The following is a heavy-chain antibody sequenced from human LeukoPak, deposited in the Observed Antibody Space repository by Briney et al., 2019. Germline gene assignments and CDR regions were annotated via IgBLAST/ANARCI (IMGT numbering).Heavy chain of an antibody. D-gene: IGHD3-3*01. J-gene: IGHJ4*02. Sequence: YLTLSCAACAFTISSYALDWVGQGPGKGLEWGAVISYDGSNKYYADSVKGRFTISRDNSKNTLYLQMNSLRAEDTAVYYCASEIIFGSFDYWGQGTLVTVSS. CDR2: ISYDGSNK. V-gene: IGHV3-30*04. CDR3: ASEIIFGSFDY. CDR1: AFTISSYA.